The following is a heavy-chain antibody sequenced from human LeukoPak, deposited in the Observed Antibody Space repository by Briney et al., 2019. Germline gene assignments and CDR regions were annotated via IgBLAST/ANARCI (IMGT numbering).Heavy chain of an antibody. CDR3: ARDGGAAADPFDY. CDR2: ISYDGSNK. V-gene: IGHV3-30-3*01. J-gene: IGHJ4*02. D-gene: IGHD6-13*01. CDR1: GFTFSSYA. Sequence: GGSLRLSCAASGFTFSSYAMHWVRQAPGKGLEWVAVISYDGSNKYYPDSVKGRFTLSRDNSKTTVYLQMNSLRVDDTAVYYCARDGGAAADPFDYWGQGSLVTVSS.